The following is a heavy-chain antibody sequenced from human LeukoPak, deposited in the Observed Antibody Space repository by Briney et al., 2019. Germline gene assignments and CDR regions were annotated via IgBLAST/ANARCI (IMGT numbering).Heavy chain of an antibody. D-gene: IGHD5-12*01. CDR1: GGSISSSSYY. CDR2: IYYSGST. Sequence: PSETRSLTCTVSGGSISSSSYYWGWIRQPPGRGLEWIGSIYYSGSTYYDPSLKSRVTISVDTSKNQFSLKLSSVTAADTAVYYCARLVATIRDLDYWGQGTLVTVSS. V-gene: IGHV4-39*01. CDR3: ARLVATIRDLDY. J-gene: IGHJ4*02.